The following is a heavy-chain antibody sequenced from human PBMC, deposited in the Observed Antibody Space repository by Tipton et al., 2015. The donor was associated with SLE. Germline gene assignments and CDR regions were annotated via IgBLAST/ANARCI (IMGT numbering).Heavy chain of an antibody. CDR2: IYYSGST. CDR1: GGSISSYY. Sequence: TLSLTCTVSGGSISSYYWGWIRQPPGKGLEWIGSIYYSGSTYYNPSLKSRVTISVDTSKNQFSLKLSSVTTADTAVYYCARENYGGASHWGQGTLVTVSS. V-gene: IGHV4-39*07. D-gene: IGHD4-23*01. J-gene: IGHJ4*02. CDR3: ARENYGGASH.